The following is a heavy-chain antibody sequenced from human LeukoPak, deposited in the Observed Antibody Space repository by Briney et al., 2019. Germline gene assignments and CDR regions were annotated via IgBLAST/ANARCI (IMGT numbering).Heavy chain of an antibody. CDR3: ARDGGYGGPFDY. CDR2: IYSGGST. CDR1: GFTVSSNY. Sequence: GGSLRLSCAASGFTVSSNYISWVRQAPGKGLEGVSVIYSGGSTYYADSVKGRFTISRENSKNTLYLQMNSLRAEDTAVYYCARDGGYGGPFDYWGQGTLVTVSS. J-gene: IGHJ4*02. D-gene: IGHD4-23*01. V-gene: IGHV3-53*01.